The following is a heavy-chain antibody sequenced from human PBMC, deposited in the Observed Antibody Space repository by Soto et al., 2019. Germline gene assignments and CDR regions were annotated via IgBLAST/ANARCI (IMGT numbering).Heavy chain of an antibody. CDR1: GFTFSSYS. D-gene: IGHD3-3*01. V-gene: IGHV3-48*01. J-gene: IGHJ4*02. CDR3: ARDLGWSAENPCY. Sequence: GGSLRLSCAASGFTFSSYSMNWVRQAPGKGLEWVSYISSSSSTIYYADSVKGRFTISRDNAKNSLYLQMNSLRAEDTAVYYCARDLGWSAENPCYWGQGTLVTVSS. CDR2: ISSSSSTI.